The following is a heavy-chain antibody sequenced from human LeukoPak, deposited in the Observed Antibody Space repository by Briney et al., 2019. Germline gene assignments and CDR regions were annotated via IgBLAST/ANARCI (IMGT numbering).Heavy chain of an antibody. D-gene: IGHD1-26*01. J-gene: IGHJ4*02. Sequence: PGGSLRLSCAASGFTFSSYTMQWVRQAPGKGLEWVAVISYDGSNKYYADSVKGRFTISRDNSKNTLYLQMNSLRAEDTAVYYCARESIVGAPHYFDYWGQGTLVTVSS. CDR1: GFTFSSYT. CDR3: ARESIVGAPHYFDY. CDR2: ISYDGSNK. V-gene: IGHV3-30-3*01.